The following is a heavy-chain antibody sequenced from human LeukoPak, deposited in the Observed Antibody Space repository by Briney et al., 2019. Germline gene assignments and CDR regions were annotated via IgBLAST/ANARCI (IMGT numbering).Heavy chain of an antibody. J-gene: IGHJ5*02. CDR1: GFTFSSYT. V-gene: IGHV3-21*04. D-gene: IGHD3-10*01. CDR3: AKDRPEYYYGSGSYYLGKPAANWFDP. Sequence: GGSLRLSCAASGFTFSSYTMNWVRQAPGKGLEWISSISSSSSYIFNADPVKGRFTISRDNSKNTLYLQMNSLRAEDTAVYYCAKDRPEYYYGSGSYYLGKPAANWFDPWGQGTLVTVSS. CDR2: ISSSSSYI.